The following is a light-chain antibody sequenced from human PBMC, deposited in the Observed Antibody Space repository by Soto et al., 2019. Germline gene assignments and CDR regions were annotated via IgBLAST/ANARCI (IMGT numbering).Light chain of an antibody. CDR3: SSYTTSGSLV. CDR1: SSDVGGYNY. CDR2: DVS. V-gene: IGLV2-14*01. J-gene: IGLJ2*01. Sequence: QSVLTQPASVSGSPGQSIPISCTGTSSDVGGYNYVSWYQQHPGKAPKLMIYDVSNRPSGVSNRFSGSKSGNTASLTISGLHAEDEADYYCSSYTTSGSLVFGGGTKLTVL.